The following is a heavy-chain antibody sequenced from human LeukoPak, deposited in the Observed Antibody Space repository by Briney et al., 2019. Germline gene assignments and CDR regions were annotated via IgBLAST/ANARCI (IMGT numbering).Heavy chain of an antibody. CDR1: GGSISSGGYY. V-gene: IGHV4-31*03. D-gene: IGHD3-10*01. Sequence: PSQTLSLTCTVSGGSISSGGYYWSWIRQHPGKGLEWIGYIYYSGSTYYNPSLKSRVTISVDTSKNQFSLKLSSVTAADTAVYYCARVLWSGEVDAFDIWGQGTMVTVSS. CDR3: ARVLWSGEVDAFDI. J-gene: IGHJ3*02. CDR2: IYYSGST.